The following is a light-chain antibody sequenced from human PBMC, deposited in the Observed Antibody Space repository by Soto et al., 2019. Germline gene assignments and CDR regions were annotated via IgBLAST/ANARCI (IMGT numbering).Light chain of an antibody. V-gene: IGKV1-5*03. Sequence: DIQMTQSPSTLSASVGDRVTITCRASQSISSWLAWYQQKPGTAPKLLIYKASSLESGVPSRFSGSGSGTEFTLTISSLQPDDFATYYCQQYTAIAWTFGQGTKVEVK. CDR2: KAS. CDR3: QQYTAIAWT. J-gene: IGKJ1*01. CDR1: QSISSW.